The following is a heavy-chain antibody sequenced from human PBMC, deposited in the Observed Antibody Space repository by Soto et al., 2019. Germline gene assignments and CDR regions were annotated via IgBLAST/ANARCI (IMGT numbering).Heavy chain of an antibody. Sequence: QVQLVQSGAEVKKPGASVKVSCKASGYTFTSYAMHWVRQAPRQRLEWMGWINAGNGNTKYSQKFQGRVTITRDTSASTAYMELSSLRSEDTAVYYCAREWFGELYDYWGQGTLVTVSS. V-gene: IGHV1-3*01. CDR2: INAGNGNT. J-gene: IGHJ4*02. CDR3: AREWFGELYDY. CDR1: GYTFTSYA. D-gene: IGHD3-10*01.